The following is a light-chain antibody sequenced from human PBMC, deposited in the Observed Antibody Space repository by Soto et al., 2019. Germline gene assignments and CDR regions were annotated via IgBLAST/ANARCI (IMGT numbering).Light chain of an antibody. CDR2: DVR. Sequence: QSALSQPASVSGSPGQAITISCTGTSSDVGGYDYVSWYQQHPGRAPKLMIFDVRSRPSGVTNRFSGSKSGNTASLTISGLQTEDEADYYCSSFTRRNVVIFGGGTKLTVL. CDR1: SSDVGGYDY. V-gene: IGLV2-14*03. CDR3: SSFTRRNVVI. J-gene: IGLJ2*01.